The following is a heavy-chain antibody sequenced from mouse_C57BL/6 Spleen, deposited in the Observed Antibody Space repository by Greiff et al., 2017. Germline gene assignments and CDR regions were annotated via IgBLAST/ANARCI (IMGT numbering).Heavy chain of an antibody. J-gene: IGHJ1*03. CDR1: GFTFSSYA. V-gene: IGHV5-4*01. CDR3: ARRGGSSYGYFDV. D-gene: IGHD1-1*01. Sequence: EVQLVESGGGLVKPGGSLKLSCAASGFTFSSYAMSWVRQTPEKRLEWVATISDGGSYTYYPDNVKGRFTISRDNAKNNLYLQMSHLKSEDTAMYYCARRGGSSYGYFDVWGTGTTVTVSS. CDR2: ISDGGSYT.